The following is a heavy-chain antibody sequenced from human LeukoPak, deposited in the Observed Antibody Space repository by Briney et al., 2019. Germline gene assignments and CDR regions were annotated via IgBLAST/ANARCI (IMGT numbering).Heavy chain of an antibody. J-gene: IGHJ6*03. CDR3: AKDAALRSSSWTYYMDV. CDR2: ISWDGGST. Sequence: GGSLRLSCAASGFTFDDYTMHWVRQAPGKGLEWVSLISWDGGSTYYADSVKGRFTISRDNSKNSLYLQMNSLRTEDTALYYCAKDAALRSSSWTYYMDVWGKGTTVTISS. D-gene: IGHD6-13*01. CDR1: GFTFDDYT. V-gene: IGHV3-43*01.